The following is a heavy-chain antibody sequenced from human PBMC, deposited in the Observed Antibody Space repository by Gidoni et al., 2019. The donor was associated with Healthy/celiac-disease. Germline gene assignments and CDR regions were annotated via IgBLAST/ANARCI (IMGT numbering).Heavy chain of an antibody. CDR3: ARDGGIAVAGTFNYYYYMDV. Sequence: ERQLVESGGGLVKPGGSLRLSCAASGFTFSRYSMNWVRQAPGKGLAWVSSISSSSSYIYYADSGKGRFTISRDNAKNSLYLQMNSLRAEDTAVYYCARDGGIAVAGTFNYYYYMDVWGKGTTVTVSS. D-gene: IGHD6-19*01. CDR1: GFTFSRYS. J-gene: IGHJ6*03. CDR2: ISSSSSYI. V-gene: IGHV3-21*01.